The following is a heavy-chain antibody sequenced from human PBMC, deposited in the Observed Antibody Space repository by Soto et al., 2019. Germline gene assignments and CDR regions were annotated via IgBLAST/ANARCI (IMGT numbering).Heavy chain of an antibody. CDR3: ARAHGICSSTSCREYYYYMDV. Sequence: LSLTCAASGFTFSSYSMNWVRQAPGKGLEWVSYISSSSSTIYYADSVKGRFTISRDNAKNSLYLQMNSLRAEDTAVYYCARAHGICSSTSCREYYYYMDVWGKGTTVTVSS. V-gene: IGHV3-48*01. J-gene: IGHJ6*03. CDR1: GFTFSSYS. D-gene: IGHD2-2*01. CDR2: ISSSSSTI.